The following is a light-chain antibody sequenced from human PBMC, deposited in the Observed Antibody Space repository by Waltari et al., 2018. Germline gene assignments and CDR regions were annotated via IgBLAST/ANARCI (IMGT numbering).Light chain of an antibody. V-gene: IGLV2-23*02. J-gene: IGLJ3*02. CDR2: GVA. Sequence: QSALTQTASVSGSPGQSITISCTGVSSDVGNYDVVSWYQQHPDTPPNLIVYGVAKRPSGVSDRFSGSKSGNTASLTISGLQAEDEADYYCCSFAESDTWVFGGGTKVTVL. CDR3: CSFAESDTWV. CDR1: SSDVGNYDV.